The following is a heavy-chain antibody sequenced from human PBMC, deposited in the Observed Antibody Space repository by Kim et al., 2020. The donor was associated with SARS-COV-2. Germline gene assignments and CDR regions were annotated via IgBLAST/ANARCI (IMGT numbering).Heavy chain of an antibody. D-gene: IGHD3-3*01. V-gene: IGHV4-4*02. J-gene: IGHJ4*02. CDR3: ARDTSGYIDFYY. Sequence: SETLSLTCAVAGGSVSSDYCWSWIRQPPGKGLEWIGEICPSGAPNYNPSLKSRVTMSVDTSRNDFSLNLRSVTDADTAVYFCARDTSGYIDFYYWGPGT. CDR1: GGSVSSDYC. CDR2: ICPSGAP.